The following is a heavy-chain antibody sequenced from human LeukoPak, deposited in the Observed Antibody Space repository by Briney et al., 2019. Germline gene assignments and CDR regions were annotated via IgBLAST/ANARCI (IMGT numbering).Heavy chain of an antibody. CDR3: ARDGSAARGHYYGMDV. Sequence: GGSLRLSCAASGFTFSSYAMHWVRQAPGKGLEWVSSISSSSSYIYYADSVKGRFTISRDNAKNSLYLQMNSLRAEDTAVYYCARDGSAARGHYYGMDVWGKGTTVTVSS. V-gene: IGHV3-21*01. CDR2: ISSSSSYI. J-gene: IGHJ6*04. D-gene: IGHD2-2*01. CDR1: GFTFSSYA.